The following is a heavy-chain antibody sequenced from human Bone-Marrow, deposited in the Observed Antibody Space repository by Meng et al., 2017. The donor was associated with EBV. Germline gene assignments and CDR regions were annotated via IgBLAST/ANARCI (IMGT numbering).Heavy chain of an antibody. CDR1: GATVRGVTFH. D-gene: IGHD6-6*01. CDR3: AKSSSSTPGVVDS. V-gene: IGHV4-61*01. Sequence: QVQHQECRPCSVLPSVSLSHTLSVSGATVRGVTFHEHWIRQPPGKELEWIGYISDGGTTIYNPYLTSRVTIFLDTSRNQFYLGLMSVTTADTAVYYCAKSSSSTPGVVDSWGQGTLVTVSS. J-gene: IGHJ4*02. CDR2: ISDGGTT.